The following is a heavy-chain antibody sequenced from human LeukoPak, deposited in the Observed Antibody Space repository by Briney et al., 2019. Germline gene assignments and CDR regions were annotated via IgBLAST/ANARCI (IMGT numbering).Heavy chain of an antibody. V-gene: IGHV4-34*01. J-gene: IGHJ4*02. Sequence: SETLSLTCAVYGGSFSGYYWSWIRQSPGKGLEWIGEINHSGSTNYNPSLKSRVTISVDTSKNQFSVKLSSVTAADTAVYYCARARPTMVRGVIILFDYWGQGTLVTVSS. D-gene: IGHD3-10*01. CDR1: GGSFSGYY. CDR2: INHSGST. CDR3: ARARPTMVRGVIILFDY.